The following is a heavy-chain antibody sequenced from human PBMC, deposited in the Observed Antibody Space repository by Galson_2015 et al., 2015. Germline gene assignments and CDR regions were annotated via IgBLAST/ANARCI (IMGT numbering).Heavy chain of an antibody. CDR1: GYTFTGYY. D-gene: IGHD2/OR15-2a*01. CDR2: INPHSGGT. CDR3: ARGQGSTTGGGDY. J-gene: IGHJ4*02. Sequence: SVKVSCKASGYTFTGYYLHWVRQAPGQGLEWIGWINPHSGGTSYAQKFQGWVTMARDTSISTAYIELSRPRSDDTAVYYCARGQGSTTGGGDYWGQGTLVTVSS. V-gene: IGHV1-2*04.